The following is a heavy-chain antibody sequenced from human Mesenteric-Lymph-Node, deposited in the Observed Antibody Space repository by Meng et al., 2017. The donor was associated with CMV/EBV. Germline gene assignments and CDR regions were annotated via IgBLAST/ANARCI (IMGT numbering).Heavy chain of an antibody. CDR1: GYTFTSYY. CDR2: INPSGGST. CDR3: ARDPSAVRYYYYYGMDV. J-gene: IGHJ6*02. Sequence: ASVKVSCKASGYTFTSYYMHWVRQAPGQGLEWMGIINPSGGSTSYAQKFQGRVTMTRDTSTSTVYMELSSLRSEDTAVYYCARDPSAVRYYYYYGMDVWGQGTTVTVSS. V-gene: IGHV1-46*01. D-gene: IGHD3-10*01.